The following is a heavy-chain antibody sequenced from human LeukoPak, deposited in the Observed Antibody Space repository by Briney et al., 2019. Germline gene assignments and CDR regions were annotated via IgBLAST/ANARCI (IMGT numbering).Heavy chain of an antibody. D-gene: IGHD2-15*01. J-gene: IGHJ4*02. CDR2: IKEDGGEI. V-gene: IGHV3-7*04. CDR3: ARDRGGRSGLDD. CDR1: GITFSRSW. Sequence: PGGSLRLSCAASGITFSRSWMSWVRQAPGKGLEWVAFIKEDGGEIYYVDSVKGRFTISRDNAENSLYLQMKSLRAEDTAVYYCARDRGGRSGLDDWGQGTLVTVSS.